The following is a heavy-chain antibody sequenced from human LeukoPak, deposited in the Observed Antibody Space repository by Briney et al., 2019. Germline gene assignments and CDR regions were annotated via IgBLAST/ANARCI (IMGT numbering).Heavy chain of an antibody. CDR3: ARLLYYYYYYMDV. D-gene: IGHD2-8*02. V-gene: IGHV1-69*06. J-gene: IGHJ6*03. Sequence: SVKVSCKASGGTFSSYAISWVRQAPGQGLEWMGGIIPIFGTANYAQKFQGRVTITADKSTSTAYMELRSLRSEDTAVYYCARLLYYYYYYMDVWGKGTTVTVSS. CDR2: IIPIFGTA. CDR1: GGTFSSYA.